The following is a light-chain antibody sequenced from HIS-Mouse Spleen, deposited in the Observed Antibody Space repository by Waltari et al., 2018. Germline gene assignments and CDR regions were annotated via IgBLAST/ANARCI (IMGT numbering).Light chain of an antibody. Sequence: EIVLTQSPGTLSLSPGERATLSCRASQSVSSSYLAWYQQKPGQAPRLLIYGASSRATGIPDRFSGSGSGTDFTLTISRLEPEDFAVNYCQQYGSSPPALTFSGGTKVEIK. CDR2: GAS. V-gene: IGKV3-20*01. J-gene: IGKJ4*01. CDR3: QQYGSSPPALT. CDR1: QSVSSSY.